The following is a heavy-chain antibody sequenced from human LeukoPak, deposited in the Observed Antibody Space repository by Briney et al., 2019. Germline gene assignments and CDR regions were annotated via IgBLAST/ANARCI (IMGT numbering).Heavy chain of an antibody. J-gene: IGHJ3*02. CDR2: IHYSGST. CDR3: ARRVWATTISRDGFDI. V-gene: IGHV4-59*01. CDR1: GASIRSSY. Sequence: SETLSLTCTVSGASIRSSYWGWIRQPPGKGLEWIGHIHYSGSTNYNPSLKSRVAISVDTSKNQFSLKLSSVTAADTAVYYCARRVWATTISRDGFDIWGQGTMVTVSS. D-gene: IGHD1-26*01.